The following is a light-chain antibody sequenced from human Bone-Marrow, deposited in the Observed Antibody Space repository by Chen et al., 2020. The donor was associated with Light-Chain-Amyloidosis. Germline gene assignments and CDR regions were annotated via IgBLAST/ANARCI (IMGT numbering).Light chain of an antibody. V-gene: IGKV3-15*01. CDR2: GAF. CDR1: HSVSSN. J-gene: IGKJ1*01. Sequence: EIVMTQSPATLSLSPRERATLSCRASHSVSSNLAWYQQKPGQAPRLLIYGAFTRATGIPARFSGGGSGTEFTLTISSLQSEDFAVYYCQQYNDWPRTFGQGIRVEIK. CDR3: QQYNDWPRT.